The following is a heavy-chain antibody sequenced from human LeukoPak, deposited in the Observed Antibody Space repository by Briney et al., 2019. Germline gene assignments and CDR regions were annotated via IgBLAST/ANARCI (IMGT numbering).Heavy chain of an antibody. CDR2: LNSDGSIT. CDR1: GFTFSTYW. D-gene: IGHD4-23*01. Sequence: GGSLRLSCAASGFTFSTYWMHWVRQAPGKGLVWVSGLNSDGSITGYVDSVKGRFTISRDNAKNTLYLQMNTLRAEDTAVYYCARDTVVTRYYYYYYMDVWGKGTTVTVSS. V-gene: IGHV3-74*01. CDR3: ARDTVVTRYYYYYYMDV. J-gene: IGHJ6*03.